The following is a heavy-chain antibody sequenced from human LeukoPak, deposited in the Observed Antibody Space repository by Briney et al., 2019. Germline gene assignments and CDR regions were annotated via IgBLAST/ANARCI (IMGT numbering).Heavy chain of an antibody. CDR2: ISSSSSYI. CDR1: GFTFSTYT. Sequence: GGSLRLSCVASGFTFSTYTMNWVRQAPGKGLEWVSSISSSSSYIYYAGSVRGRFTISRDNAKNSLYLQMNSLRAEDTAVYYCAKVATITGRDAFDIWGQGTMVTVSS. CDR3: AKVATITGRDAFDI. V-gene: IGHV3-21*01. J-gene: IGHJ3*02. D-gene: IGHD5-12*01.